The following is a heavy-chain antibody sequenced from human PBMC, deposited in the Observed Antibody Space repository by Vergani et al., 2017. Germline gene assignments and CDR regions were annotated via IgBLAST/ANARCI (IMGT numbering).Heavy chain of an antibody. J-gene: IGHJ6*02. CDR2: ISWNSGSI. CDR3: ARVRGEQWLVLEGDGMDV. Sequence: EVQLVESGGGLVQPGRSLRLSCAASGFTFDDYAMHWVRQAPGKGLEWVSGISWNSGSIGYADSVKGRFTISRDNAKTSLYLQMNSLRAEDTAVYYCARVRGEQWLVLEGDGMDVWGQGTTVTVSS. D-gene: IGHD6-19*01. CDR1: GFTFDDYA. V-gene: IGHV3-9*01.